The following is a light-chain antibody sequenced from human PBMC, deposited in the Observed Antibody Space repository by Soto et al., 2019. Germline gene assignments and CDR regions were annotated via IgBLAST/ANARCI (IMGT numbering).Light chain of an antibody. Sequence: DIQMTQSPSTLSASVGDRVTITCRASQSISSRLAWYQKKPGKAPKLLIYDASSLESGVPSRFSGSGSGTEFTLTISSLQPDDFATYYCQQYNTFPITFGQGTRLEIK. CDR1: QSISSR. CDR3: QQYNTFPIT. V-gene: IGKV1-5*01. J-gene: IGKJ5*01. CDR2: DAS.